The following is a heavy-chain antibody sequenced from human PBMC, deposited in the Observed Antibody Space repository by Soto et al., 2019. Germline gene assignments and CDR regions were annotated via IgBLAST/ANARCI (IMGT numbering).Heavy chain of an antibody. V-gene: IGHV4-31*03. CDR1: GGSISSGGYY. J-gene: IGHJ4*02. D-gene: IGHD2-2*01. CDR3: ARSSTSANYFDY. CDR2: IYYRAST. Sequence: QVQLQESGPGLVKPSQTLSLTCTVSGGSISSGGYYWSWIRQHPGKGLEWIGYIYYRASTYYNPSLKSRVTISVDTSKNHFSLKLSSVTAADTAVYYCARSSTSANYFDYWGQGTLVTVSS.